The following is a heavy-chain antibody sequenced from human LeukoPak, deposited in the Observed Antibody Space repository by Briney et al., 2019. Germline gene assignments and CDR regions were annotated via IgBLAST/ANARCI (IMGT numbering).Heavy chain of an antibody. D-gene: IGHD3-3*01. J-gene: IGHJ4*02. CDR1: GGSISSNY. Sequence: PSETLSLTCSVSGGSISSNYWSWIRQPPGKGLEWIGYIYYSGSTNYNPSLKSRVTISIDTTKNQFSLKLSSVTAADTAIYYCARGYAHFAVVTPFDYWGQGTLVTVSS. CDR3: ARGYAHFAVVTPFDY. CDR2: IYYSGST. V-gene: IGHV4-59*01.